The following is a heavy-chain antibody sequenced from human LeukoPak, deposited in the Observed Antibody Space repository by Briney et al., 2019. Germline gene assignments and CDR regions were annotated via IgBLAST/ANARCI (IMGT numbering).Heavy chain of an antibody. V-gene: IGHV1-18*01. CDR1: GYTFSNYG. CDR2: ISAYNGNT. CDR3: AREGYSYGHVDY. D-gene: IGHD5-18*01. Sequence: GASVKVPCKASGYTFSNYGISWVRQAPGQGLEWMGWISAYNGNTNYAQKLQGRVTMTTDTSTSTAYMELRSLRSDDTAVYYCAREGYSYGHVDYWGQGTLVTVSS. J-gene: IGHJ4*02.